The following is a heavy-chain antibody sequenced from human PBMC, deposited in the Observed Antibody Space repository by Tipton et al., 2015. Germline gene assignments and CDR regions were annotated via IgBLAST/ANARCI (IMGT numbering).Heavy chain of an antibody. CDR1: GYTFISYD. Sequence: QSGAEVKKPGASVKVSCKASGYTFISYDINWVRQATGQGPEWMGWMNPNSANTGYAQKFQGRVTMTRNTSINTAFMELSSLRSEDTAVYYCARRGRGGYSYYFDYWGQGTLVTVSS. CDR2: MNPNSANT. D-gene: IGHD3-22*01. J-gene: IGHJ4*02. CDR3: ARRGRGGYSYYFDY. V-gene: IGHV1-8*01.